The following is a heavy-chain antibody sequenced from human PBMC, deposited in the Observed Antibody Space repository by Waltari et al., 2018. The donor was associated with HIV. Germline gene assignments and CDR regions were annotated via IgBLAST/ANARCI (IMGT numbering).Heavy chain of an antibody. CDR1: GGSVSSGRHS. D-gene: IGHD5-12*01. Sequence: QVQLQESGPGLVRPSDTLSVICTVSGGSVSSGRHSWSWIRQSPGKGLEWIGNIFHTGSTNYNPSLKSRITISVDTSRNQFSLKLRSVTAADTAMFYCATSVNGYTSFDLWGRGTLVSVSS. V-gene: IGHV4-61*01. CDR3: ATSVNGYTSFDL. J-gene: IGHJ2*01. CDR2: IFHTGST.